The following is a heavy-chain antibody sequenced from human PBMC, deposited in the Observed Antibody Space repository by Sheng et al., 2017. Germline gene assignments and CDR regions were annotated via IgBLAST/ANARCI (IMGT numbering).Heavy chain of an antibody. CDR2: ISWNSGRE. CDR1: GFTFDDYA. D-gene: IGHD2-21*01. J-gene: IGHJ1*01. CDR3: AKGGERFIQH. Sequence: EVQLVESGGGLVQPGRSLRLFCAASGFTFDDYAMHWVRQVPGKGLEWVSHISWNSGRETYAESVKGRFTISRDNAKSSLYLQMNTLRVEDTAFYYCAKGGERFIQHVGPGHPG. V-gene: IGHV3-9*01.